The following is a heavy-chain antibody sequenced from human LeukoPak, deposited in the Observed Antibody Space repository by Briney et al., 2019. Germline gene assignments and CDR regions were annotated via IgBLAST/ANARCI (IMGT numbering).Heavy chain of an antibody. CDR1: GFTFSSYE. J-gene: IGHJ4*02. Sequence: PEGSLRLSCAASGFTFSSYEMNWVRQAPGKGLEWVSYISSSGSTIYYADSVKGRFTISRDNAKNSLYLQMNSLRAEDTAVYYCARRGSALDYWGQGTLVTVSS. D-gene: IGHD2-15*01. CDR2: ISSSGSTI. V-gene: IGHV3-48*03. CDR3: ARRGSALDY.